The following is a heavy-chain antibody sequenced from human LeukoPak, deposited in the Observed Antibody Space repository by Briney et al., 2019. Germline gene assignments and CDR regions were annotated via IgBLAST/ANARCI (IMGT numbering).Heavy chain of an antibody. Sequence: ASVKVSCKASGYTFTGYYMHWVRQAPGQGLEWMGRINPNSGGTNYAQKFQGRVTMTRDTPISTAYMELSRLRSDDTAVYYCARDYRMVRGVIVGWFDPWGQGTLVTVSS. CDR3: ARDYRMVRGVIVGWFDP. V-gene: IGHV1-2*06. D-gene: IGHD3-10*01. CDR2: INPNSGGT. J-gene: IGHJ5*02. CDR1: GYTFTGYY.